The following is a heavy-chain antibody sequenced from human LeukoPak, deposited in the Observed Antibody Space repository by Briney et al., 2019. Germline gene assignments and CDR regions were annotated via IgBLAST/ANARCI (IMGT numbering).Heavy chain of an antibody. J-gene: IGHJ6*02. Sequence: PGGSLRLSCAASGFTFSSYAMSWVRQAPGKGLEWVSAISGSGGSTYYADSVKGRFTISGDNSKNTLYLQMNSLRAEDTAVYYCAKAIVGDYYYGMDVWGQGTTVTVSS. CDR2: ISGSGGST. CDR1: GFTFSSYA. CDR3: AKAIVGDYYYGMDV. D-gene: IGHD3-10*01. V-gene: IGHV3-23*01.